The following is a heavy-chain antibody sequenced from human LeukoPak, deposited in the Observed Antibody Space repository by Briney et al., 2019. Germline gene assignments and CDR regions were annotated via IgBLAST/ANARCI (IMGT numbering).Heavy chain of an antibody. CDR2: ICYDGSNK. CDR1: GFTFSSYG. D-gene: IGHD2-2*02. J-gene: IGHJ4*02. Sequence: PGGSLRLSCAASGFTFSSYGMHWVRQAPGKGLEWVASICYDGSNKYYADSVKGRFTISRDNSKNTLYLQMNSLRAEDTAVYYCAKDRDIVVVPAAIGPFDYWGEGTLVTVSS. CDR3: AKDRDIVVVPAAIGPFDY. V-gene: IGHV3-30*02.